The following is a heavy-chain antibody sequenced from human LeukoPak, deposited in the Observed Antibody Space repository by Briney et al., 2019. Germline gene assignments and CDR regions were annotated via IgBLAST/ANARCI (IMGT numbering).Heavy chain of an antibody. D-gene: IGHD5-12*01. CDR3: VPPPGWLRDFDY. J-gene: IGHJ4*02. CDR2: IRSSGGGT. Sequence: GGSLRLSCSASGFTFSSYAMHWVRQAPGKGLEYVSAIRSSGGGTYYADSVKGRFTISRDNSRNTLYLQMSSLRAEDTAVYYCVPPPGWLRDFDYWGQGTLVTVSS. CDR1: GFTFSSYA. V-gene: IGHV3-64D*06.